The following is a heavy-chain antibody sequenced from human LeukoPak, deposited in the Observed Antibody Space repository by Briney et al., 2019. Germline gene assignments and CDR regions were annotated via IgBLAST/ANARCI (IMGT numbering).Heavy chain of an antibody. V-gene: IGHV1-18*01. J-gene: IGHJ6*02. D-gene: IGHD2-15*01. CDR3: ARGHSCSGGSCYGMDV. CDR1: GYTFTSYG. CDR2: ISAYNGNT. Sequence: GASVKVSCKASGYTFTSYGIIWVRQAPGQGLEWMGWISAYNGNTNYAQKLQGRVTMTTDTSTSTAYMELRSLRSDDTAVYYCARGHSCSGGSCYGMDVWGQGTTVTVSS.